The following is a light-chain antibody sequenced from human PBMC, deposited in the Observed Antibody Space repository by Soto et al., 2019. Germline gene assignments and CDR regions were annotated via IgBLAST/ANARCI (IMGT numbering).Light chain of an antibody. CDR1: QSVSSTY. J-gene: IGKJ1*01. CDR2: DSF. CDR3: QQFSSSPWT. V-gene: IGKV3-20*01. Sequence: EIVFTQSPGTLSLSPGQRATLSCRASQSVSSTYLAWYQQKPGQAPRLLIYDSFKRATGIPDRFSGSGSGTDFSLTISRLDPEDFAVYYCQQFSSSPWTFGQGTKVDIK.